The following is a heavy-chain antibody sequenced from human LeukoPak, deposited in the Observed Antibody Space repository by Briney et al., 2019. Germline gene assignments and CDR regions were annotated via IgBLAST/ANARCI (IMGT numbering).Heavy chain of an antibody. CDR1: GFTFSSYG. V-gene: IGHV3-33*01. CDR3: ARELESGSVDY. CDR2: IWYDGSNK. J-gene: IGHJ4*02. D-gene: IGHD3-3*01. Sequence: GGSLRLSCAASGFTFSSYGMQWVRQAPGKGLEWVAVIWYDGSNKYYADSVKGRFTISRDNSKNTLYLQMSSLRAEDTAVYYCARELESGSVDYWGQGTLVTVSS.